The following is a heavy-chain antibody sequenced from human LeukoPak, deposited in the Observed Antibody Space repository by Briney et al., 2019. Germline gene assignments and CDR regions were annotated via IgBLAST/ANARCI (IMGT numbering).Heavy chain of an antibody. CDR1: GFNFISYE. V-gene: IGHV3-48*03. CDR3: VKGLESYDILGTFDY. CDR2: ISSSGTTI. Sequence: GGSLRLSCAASGFNFISYEMNWVRQAPGKGLEWVSYISSSGTTIYYADSVKGRFTISRDNSKNTLYLQMNSLRAEDTGVYYCVKGLESYDILGTFDYWGQGTLVTVSS. J-gene: IGHJ4*02. D-gene: IGHD3-9*01.